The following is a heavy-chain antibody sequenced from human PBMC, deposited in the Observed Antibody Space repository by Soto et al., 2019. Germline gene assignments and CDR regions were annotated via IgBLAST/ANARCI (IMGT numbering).Heavy chain of an antibody. D-gene: IGHD1-1*01. J-gene: IGHJ4*02. Sequence: GGSLRLSCAASGFTFSNAWMTWVRQAPGRGLEWIGRIKSKTDGGTVYYAAAVKGRFTISRDDSKNTVYLQMNSLKTEDTAVYYCTTTGTIDHWGQGTMVTVSS. CDR3: TTTGTIDH. CDR2: IKSKTDGGTV. V-gene: IGHV3-15*01. CDR1: GFTFSNAW.